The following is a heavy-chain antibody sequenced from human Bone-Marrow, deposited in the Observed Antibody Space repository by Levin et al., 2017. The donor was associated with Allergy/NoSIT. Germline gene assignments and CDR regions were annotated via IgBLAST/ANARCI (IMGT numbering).Heavy chain of an antibody. Sequence: GGSLRLSCAASGFTFNNAWMNWVRQAPGEGLEWVGRIKSNVDGGTTDYAPPVKGRFTISRDDSENVLYLQMNGLKTEDTAVYYCTADLAIFGVVNIHNWFDPWGQGTLVTVSS. V-gene: IGHV3-15*01. D-gene: IGHD3-3*01. CDR1: GFTFNNAW. CDR2: IKSNVDGGTT. J-gene: IGHJ5*02. CDR3: TADLAIFGVVNIHNWFDP.